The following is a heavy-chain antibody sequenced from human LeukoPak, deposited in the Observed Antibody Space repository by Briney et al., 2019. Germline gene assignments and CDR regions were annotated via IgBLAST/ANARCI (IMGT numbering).Heavy chain of an antibody. Sequence: SETLSLTCTVSGGSISSSSYYWGWLRQPPGKGLEWIGSIYYSGSTYYNPSLKSRATISVDTSKNQFSLKLSSVTAADTAVYYCARAGQQLEWFDPWGQGTLVTVS. V-gene: IGHV4-39*07. CDR1: GGSISSSSYY. J-gene: IGHJ5*02. CDR3: ARAGQQLEWFDP. D-gene: IGHD6-13*01. CDR2: IYYSGST.